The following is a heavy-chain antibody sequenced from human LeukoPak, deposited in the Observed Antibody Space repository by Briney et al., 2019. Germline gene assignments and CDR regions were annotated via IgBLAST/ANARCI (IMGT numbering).Heavy chain of an antibody. J-gene: IGHJ4*02. CDR1: GFTFSSYS. Sequence: GGSLRLSCAASGFTFSSYSMNWVRQAPGKGLEWVSYISSSSSTIYYADSVKGRFTISRDNAKNSVYLQMNSLRAEDTAVYYCARDHDSSSCPYFDYWGQGTLVTVSS. CDR2: ISSSSSTI. D-gene: IGHD6-13*01. V-gene: IGHV3-48*01. CDR3: ARDHDSSSCPYFDY.